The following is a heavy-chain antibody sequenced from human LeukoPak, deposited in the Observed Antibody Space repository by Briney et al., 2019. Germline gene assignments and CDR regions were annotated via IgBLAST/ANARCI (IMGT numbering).Heavy chain of an antibody. CDR2: ISSSSIDI. CDR1: GFTFSSYS. V-gene: IGHV3-21*01. Sequence: GGSLRLSCAASGFTFSSYSFNWARQAPGKGLEWVSSISSSSIDIYYADSVKGRFTISRDDAKNSLYLQMNSLRAEDTAVYYCARELSGEPFWGQGTLVTVSS. D-gene: IGHD3-16*01. CDR3: ARELSGEPF. J-gene: IGHJ4*02.